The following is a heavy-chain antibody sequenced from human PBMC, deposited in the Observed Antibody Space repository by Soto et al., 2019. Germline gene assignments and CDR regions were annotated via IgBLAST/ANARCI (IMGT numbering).Heavy chain of an antibody. D-gene: IGHD1-20*01. CDR3: AMREVITGTPGDYYGMDV. CDR1: GGTFSCYG. Sequence: PGGFLILCWASSGGTFSCYGKHWARASPGRGLEWVAVIWYDGSNKYYADSVKGRFTISRDNSNNTLYLQTNSLRAEDTAVYYCAMREVITGTPGDYYGMDVWGQGTTVTVSS. CDR2: IWYDGSNK. V-gene: IGHV3-33*01. J-gene: IGHJ6*02.